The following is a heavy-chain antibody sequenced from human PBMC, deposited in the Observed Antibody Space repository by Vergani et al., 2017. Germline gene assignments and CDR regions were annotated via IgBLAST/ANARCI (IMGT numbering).Heavy chain of an antibody. CDR3: ARDKDYYDSSGYYSVAFDI. CDR1: GGSISSSSYY. J-gene: IGHJ3*02. CDR2: IYYSGST. V-gene: IGHV4-39*07. Sequence: QLQLQESGPGLVKPSETLSLTCTVSGGSISSSSYYWGWIRQPPGKGLEWIGSIYYSGSTYYNPSLNSRVTISVDTSKNQFSLKLSSVTAADTAVYYCARDKDYYDSSGYYSVAFDIWGQGTMVTVSS. D-gene: IGHD3-22*01.